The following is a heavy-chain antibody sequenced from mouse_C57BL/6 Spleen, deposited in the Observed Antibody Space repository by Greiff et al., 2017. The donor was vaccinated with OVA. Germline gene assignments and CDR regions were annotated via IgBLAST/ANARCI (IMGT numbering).Heavy chain of an antibody. CDR3: AMPFITPVVASPLYWYFDV. D-gene: IGHD1-1*01. V-gene: IGHV5-17*01. Sequence: EVKVVESGGGLVKPGGSLKLSCAASGFTFSDYGMHWVRQAPEKGLEWVAYISSGSSTIYYADTVKGRFTISRDNAKNTLFLQMTSLRSEDTAMYYCAMPFITPVVASPLYWYFDVWGTGTTVTVSS. CDR1: GFTFSDYG. J-gene: IGHJ1*03. CDR2: ISSGSSTI.